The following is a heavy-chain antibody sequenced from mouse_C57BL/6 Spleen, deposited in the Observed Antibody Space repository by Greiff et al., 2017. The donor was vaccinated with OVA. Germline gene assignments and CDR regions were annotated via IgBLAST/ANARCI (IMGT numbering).Heavy chain of an antibody. V-gene: IGHV1-54*01. Sequence: QVQLKESGAELVRPGTSVKVSCKASGYAFTNYLIEWVKQRPGQGLEWIGVINPGSGGTNYNEKFKGKATLTADKSSSTAYMQLSSLTSEDSAVYFCARSGGDGYSWFAYWGQGTLVTVSA. CDR1: GYAFTNYL. CDR2: INPGSGGT. J-gene: IGHJ3*01. D-gene: IGHD2-3*01. CDR3: ARSGGDGYSWFAY.